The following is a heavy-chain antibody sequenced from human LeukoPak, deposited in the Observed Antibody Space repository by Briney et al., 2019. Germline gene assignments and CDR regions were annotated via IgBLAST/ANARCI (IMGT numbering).Heavy chain of an antibody. Sequence: GGSLRLSCAASGFTFSSYSMNWVRQAPGKGLEWVSSISSSSSYIYYADSVKGRFTISRDNAKNSLYLQMNSLRAEDTAVYYCARAPQSYYYGSGSPQASLEGMDVWGQGTTVTVSS. CDR3: ARAPQSYYYGSGSPQASLEGMDV. V-gene: IGHV3-21*01. CDR1: GFTFSSYS. CDR2: ISSSSSYI. J-gene: IGHJ6*02. D-gene: IGHD3-10*01.